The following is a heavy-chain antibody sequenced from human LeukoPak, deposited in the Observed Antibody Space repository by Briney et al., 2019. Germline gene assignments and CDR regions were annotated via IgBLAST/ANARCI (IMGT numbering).Heavy chain of an antibody. J-gene: IGHJ3*02. D-gene: IGHD2-15*01. CDR3: VRESCSGGSCTYDPFDI. CDR2: MSVNGVNK. CDR1: GFSFSSYS. Sequence: GGSLRLSCVASGFSFSSYSIHWVRRVPGKGLEWVAVMSVNGVNKYYADSVRGRFTVSRDISKNTQFLQMNSLRFEDTAVYFCVRESCSGGSCTYDPFDIWGHGTMVTVSS. V-gene: IGHV3-30-3*01.